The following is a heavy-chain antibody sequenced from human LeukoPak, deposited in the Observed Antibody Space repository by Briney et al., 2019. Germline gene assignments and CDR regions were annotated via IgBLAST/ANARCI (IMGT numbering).Heavy chain of an antibody. CDR2: ISTYNGHT. V-gene: IGHV1-18*01. D-gene: IGHD1-1*01. J-gene: IGHJ2*01. CDR1: TYTFTNYG. Sequence: ASVKVSCKASTYTFTNYGISWVRQAPGQGLEWMGWISTYNGHTNYAQKLQGRVTMTTDTSTSTAYMELRSLRSDDTAVYYCARDRTTGTERYFDLWGRGTLVTVSS. CDR3: ARDRTTGTERYFDL.